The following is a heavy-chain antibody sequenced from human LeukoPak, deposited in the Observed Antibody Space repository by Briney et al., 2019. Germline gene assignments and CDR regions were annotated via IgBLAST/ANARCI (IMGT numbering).Heavy chain of an antibody. J-gene: IGHJ6*02. CDR1: GFTVSSNY. D-gene: IGHD5-18*01. V-gene: IGHV3-53*01. CDR2: IYSGGST. Sequence: GGSLRLSCAASGFTVSSNYMSWVRQAPGKGLEWVSVIYSGGSTYYADSVKGRFTISRDNSKNTLHLQMNSLRAEDTAVYYCARDSAMDDYYYYGMDVWGQGTTVTVSS. CDR3: ARDSAMDDYYYYGMDV.